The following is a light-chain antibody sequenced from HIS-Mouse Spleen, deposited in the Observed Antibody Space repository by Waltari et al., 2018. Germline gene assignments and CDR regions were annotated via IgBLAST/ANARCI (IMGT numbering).Light chain of an antibody. CDR1: SSDVGSYNL. Sequence: QSALTQPASVSGSPGQSITIPCTGTSSDVGSYNLVSWYQQHPGKAPKLMMYEGSKRPSGVSNRFSGSKSGNTASLTISGLQAEDEADYYCCSYAGSSTFDVVFGGGTKLTVL. J-gene: IGLJ2*01. CDR3: CSYAGSSTFDVV. V-gene: IGLV2-23*03. CDR2: EGS.